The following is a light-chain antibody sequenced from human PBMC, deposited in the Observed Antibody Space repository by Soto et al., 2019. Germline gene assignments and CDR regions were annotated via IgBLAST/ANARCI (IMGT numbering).Light chain of an antibody. CDR1: SGQSSYA. Sequence: QLVLTQSPSASASLGASVKLTCTLNSGQSSYAIAWHQQQPEKGPRYLMKLNSDGSHSKWDGIPDRFSGSSSGAERYLTISSLQSEDEADDYCQTWATGIRVVFGGGTKVTVL. CDR3: QTWATGIRVV. J-gene: IGLJ2*01. CDR2: LNSDGSH. V-gene: IGLV4-69*01.